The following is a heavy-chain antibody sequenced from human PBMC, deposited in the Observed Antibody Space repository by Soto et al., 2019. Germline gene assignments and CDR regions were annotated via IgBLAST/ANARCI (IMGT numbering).Heavy chain of an antibody. CDR1: GFTFSSYA. CDR3: AKVRRFGELRSHY. V-gene: IGHV3-23*01. D-gene: IGHD3-10*01. CDR2: IGVSGDTT. Sequence: EVQLLESGGGLVQPGGSLRLSCAASGFTFSSYAMSWVRQAPGKGLEWVSAIGVSGDTTYYADSVKGRFTISRYNSKNTLYLQMCSLGAEETAVYYCAKVRRFGELRSHYWGQGTLVTVSS. J-gene: IGHJ4*02.